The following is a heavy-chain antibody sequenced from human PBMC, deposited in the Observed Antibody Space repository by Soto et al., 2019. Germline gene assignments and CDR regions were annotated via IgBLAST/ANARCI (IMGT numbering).Heavy chain of an antibody. CDR3: ARSSAGVFGIVIEGSNGLAP. J-gene: IGHJ5*02. D-gene: IGHD3-16*02. Sequence: GASLKVSCKPPADTFTSYSIHWLPQAPGHGLAGMRIINPNGGSTRFAQTFQSRITMTRDTSTSTVYMELRSLRSEDTAVYYCARSSAGVFGIVIEGSNGLAPWGQGSLVTVSS. CDR2: INPNGGST. CDR1: ADTFTSYS. V-gene: IGHV1-46*01.